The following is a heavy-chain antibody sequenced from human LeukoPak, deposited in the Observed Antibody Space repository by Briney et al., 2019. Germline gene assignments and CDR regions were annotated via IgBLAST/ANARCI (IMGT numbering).Heavy chain of an antibody. V-gene: IGHV4-4*07. D-gene: IGHD3-10*01. CDR2: IYTSGST. Sequence: PSETLSLTCTVSGGSISSYYWSWIRQPAGKGLEWIGRIYTSGSTNYNPSLKSRVTISVDKSKNQFSLKLSSVTAADTAVYYCARAMGVPKPGLLWFGEVPYFDYWGQGTLVTVSS. J-gene: IGHJ4*02. CDR1: GGSISSYY. CDR3: ARAMGVPKPGLLWFGEVPYFDY.